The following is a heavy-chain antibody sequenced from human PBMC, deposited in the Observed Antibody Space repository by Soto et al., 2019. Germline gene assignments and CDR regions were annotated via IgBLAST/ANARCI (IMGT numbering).Heavy chain of an antibody. CDR3: ARAIAAAGTALDY. CDR2: IYYSGST. J-gene: IGHJ4*03. D-gene: IGHD6-13*01. V-gene: IGHV4-30-4*01. CDR1: GGSISSGDYY. Sequence: TSETLSLTCTVSGGSISSGDYYWSWIRQPPGKGLEWIGYIYYSGSTYYNPSLKSRVTISVDTSKNQFSLKLSSVTAADTAVYYCARAIAAAGTALDYWGQGTPVTVSS.